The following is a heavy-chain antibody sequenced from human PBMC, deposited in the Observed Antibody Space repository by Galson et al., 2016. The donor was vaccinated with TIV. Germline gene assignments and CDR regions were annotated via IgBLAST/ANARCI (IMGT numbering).Heavy chain of an antibody. CDR3: ARDRRHCGNECFLYYYYGMDV. Sequence: SLRLSCAASAFSVNGNYVSWVRQAPGKGLEWVSIISSGGSTNYADSVKGRFTIGKDDSKNILYLQMNNLRVEDTAVYFCARDRRHCGNECFLYYYYGMDVWGQGTTVTVSS. CDR2: ISSGGST. V-gene: IGHV3-66*02. J-gene: IGHJ6*02. D-gene: IGHD2-21*01. CDR1: AFSVNGNY.